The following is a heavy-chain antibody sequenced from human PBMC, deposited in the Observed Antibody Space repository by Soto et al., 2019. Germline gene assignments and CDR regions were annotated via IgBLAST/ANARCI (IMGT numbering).Heavy chain of an antibody. CDR3: ARVEGSDYFDY. Sequence: QVQLVESVGGSVKPGGSLRLSCAASGFTFSDYYMSWIRQAPGKGLEWVSYIGSSGNIYYADSVKGRFTISRDNAKNSLYLQMNSLRAEDTAVYYCARVEGSDYFDYWGQGTLVTVSS. V-gene: IGHV3-11*01. CDR1: GFTFSDYY. D-gene: IGHD3-10*01. J-gene: IGHJ4*02. CDR2: IGSSGNI.